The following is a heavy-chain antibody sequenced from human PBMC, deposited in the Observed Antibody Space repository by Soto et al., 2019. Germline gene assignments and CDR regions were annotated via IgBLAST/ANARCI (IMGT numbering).Heavy chain of an antibody. V-gene: IGHV4-34*01. CDR1: NGSFTAYF. Sequence: KPSETLSLTCAAHNGSFTAYFWTWIRQSPGRGLEWIGEINHRGGATYNPSLRSRVTISIDTSKNHFSLSLRSLTAADTAVHYRVARVITYDFLRGPSPFDPSGSGTLITVSS. CDR3: VARVITYDFLRGPSPFDP. J-gene: IGHJ5*02. D-gene: IGHD3-3*01. CDR2: INHRGGA.